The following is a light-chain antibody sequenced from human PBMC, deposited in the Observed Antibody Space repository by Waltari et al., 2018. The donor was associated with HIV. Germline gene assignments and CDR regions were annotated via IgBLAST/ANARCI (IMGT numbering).Light chain of an antibody. CDR2: DVS. J-gene: IGLJ2*01. Sequence: QSALTQPAPVSGSPGQSITISCTGTSGYVGVSNYVPWYQHHPGKAPKLMIYDVSERPSGVSNRFSGSKSGSTAYLTISGLQAEDDSHYYCSSYSSTSAVLFGGGTKLTVL. CDR1: SGYVGVSNY. V-gene: IGLV2-14*03. CDR3: SSYSSTSAVL.